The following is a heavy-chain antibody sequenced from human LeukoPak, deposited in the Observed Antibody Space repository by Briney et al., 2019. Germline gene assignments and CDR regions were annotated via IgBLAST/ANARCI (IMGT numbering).Heavy chain of an antibody. Sequence: NPGGSLRLSCAASGFTFSSYSMNWVRQAPGKGLEWVSSISSSSSYIYYADSVKGRFTISRDNAKNSLYLQMNSLRAEDTAVYYCARANEWELYFDYRGQGTLVTVSS. J-gene: IGHJ4*02. CDR3: ARANEWELYFDY. CDR2: ISSSSSYI. D-gene: IGHD1-26*01. CDR1: GFTFSSYS. V-gene: IGHV3-21*01.